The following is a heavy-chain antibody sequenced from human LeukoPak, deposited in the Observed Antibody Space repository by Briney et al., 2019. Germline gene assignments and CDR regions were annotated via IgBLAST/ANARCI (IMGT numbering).Heavy chain of an antibody. CDR1: GFTFTSYA. J-gene: IGHJ4*02. CDR3: AKDLAFGVAH. V-gene: IGHV3-23*01. Sequence: GGSLRLSCAASGFTFTSYAMSWVRQAPGKGLEWVSAISGSGGSTYYADSVKGRFTFSRDNSKNTLYLQMSSLRAEDTAVYYCAKDLAFGVAHWGQGTLVTVSS. CDR2: ISGSGGST. D-gene: IGHD2-15*01.